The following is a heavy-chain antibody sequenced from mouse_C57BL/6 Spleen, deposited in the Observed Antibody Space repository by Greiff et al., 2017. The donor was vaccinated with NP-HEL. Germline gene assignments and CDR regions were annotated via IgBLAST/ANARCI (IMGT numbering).Heavy chain of an antibody. V-gene: IGHV1-26*01. J-gene: IGHJ3*01. Sequence: EVKLQQSGPELVKPGASVKISCKASGYTFTDYYMNWVKQSHGKSLEWIGDINPNNGGTSYNQKFKGKATLTVDKSSSTAYMELRSLTSEDSAVYYCARGEGYYYYSSSWFAYWGQGTLVTVSA. CDR1: GYTFTDYY. D-gene: IGHD1-1*01. CDR3: ARGEGYYYYSSSWFAY. CDR2: INPNNGGT.